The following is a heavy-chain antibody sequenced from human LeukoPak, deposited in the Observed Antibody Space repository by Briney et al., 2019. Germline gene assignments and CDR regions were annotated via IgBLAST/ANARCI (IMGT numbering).Heavy chain of an antibody. D-gene: IGHD2-8*01. CDR3: ARGSNIGLAY. J-gene: IGHJ4*02. CDR2: IYYSGST. V-gene: IGHV4-30-4*01. Sequence: TSETLSLTCTVSGGSISSGDYYWSWIRQPPGKGLEWIGYIYYSGSTNYNPSLKSRVTISVDTSKNQFSLKLSSVTAADTAVYYCARGSNIGLAYWGQGTLVTVSS. CDR1: GGSISSGDYY.